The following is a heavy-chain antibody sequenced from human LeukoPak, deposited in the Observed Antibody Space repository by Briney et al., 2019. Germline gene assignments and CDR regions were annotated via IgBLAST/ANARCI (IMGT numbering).Heavy chain of an antibody. CDR2: IYYSGST. J-gene: IGHJ4*02. V-gene: IGHV4-39*01. CDR1: GGSISSSRYY. Sequence: SETLSLTCTVSGGSISSSRYYWGWIRQPPGKGLEWIGSIYYSGSTYCNPSLKSRVTISVDTSKNQFSLKLNSVTAADTAVYYCAPVQWLADTWGYWGQGTLVTVSS. D-gene: IGHD6-19*01. CDR3: APVQWLADTWGY.